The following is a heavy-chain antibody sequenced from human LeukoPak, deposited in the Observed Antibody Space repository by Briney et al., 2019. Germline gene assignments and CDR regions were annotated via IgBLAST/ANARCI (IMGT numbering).Heavy chain of an antibody. V-gene: IGHV3-66*01. D-gene: IGHD3-9*01. CDR3: ARDRLRYFDWSSRVDAFDI. CDR1: GFTVSSNY. CDR2: IYSGGST. Sequence: GGSLRLSCAASGFTVSSNYMSWVRQAPGKGLEWVSVIYSGGSTYYADSVKGRFTISRDNSKNTLYLQMNSLRAEDTAVYYCARDRLRYFDWSSRVDAFDIWGQGTMVTVSS. J-gene: IGHJ3*02.